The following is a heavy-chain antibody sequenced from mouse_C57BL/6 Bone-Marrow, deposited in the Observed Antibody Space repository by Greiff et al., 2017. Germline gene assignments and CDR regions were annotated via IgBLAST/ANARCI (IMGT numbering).Heavy chain of an antibody. CDR3: AKLGWLPYFY. J-gene: IGHJ2*01. CDR2: IYPRSGNT. V-gene: IGHV1-81*01. D-gene: IGHD2-3*01. Sequence: QVQLKQSGAELARPGASVKLSCKASGYTFTSYGISWVKQRTGQGLEWIGEIYPRSGNTYYNEQFKGKDTLNADKSSRTAYMELRSLTSEDSAVYFCAKLGWLPYFYWGQGTTLTVSS. CDR1: GYTFTSYG.